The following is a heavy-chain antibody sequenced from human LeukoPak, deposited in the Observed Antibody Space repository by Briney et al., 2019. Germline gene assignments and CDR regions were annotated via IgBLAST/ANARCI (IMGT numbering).Heavy chain of an antibody. CDR2: INPNGGET. V-gene: IGHV1-2*02. CDR3: ARSHDYTNYVSP. Sequence: ASVKVSCKASGYTFIGYYIHWMRQAPGQGLEWMGWINPNGGETHFAQKFQGRVTLTTDTSLSTAYLDLNSLISGDTAVYYCARSHDYTNYVSPWGQGTLVTVSS. CDR1: GYTFIGYY. J-gene: IGHJ5*02. D-gene: IGHD4-11*01.